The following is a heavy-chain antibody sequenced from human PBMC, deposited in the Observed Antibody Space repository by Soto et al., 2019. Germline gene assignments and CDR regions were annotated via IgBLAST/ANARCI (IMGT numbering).Heavy chain of an antibody. CDR3: ARGPRGYIAYYYYGMDV. V-gene: IGHV4-4*07. CDR1: GGSISSYY. J-gene: IGHJ6*02. CDR2: IDTSGTT. Sequence: PSETLSLTCTVSGGSISSYYVSWIRQSAGKGLEWIGRIDTSGTTNYNPSLKSRVTMSVDASKNHFSLNLSSVTAADTAVYYCARGPRGYIAYYYYGMDVWGQGTTVTVSS. D-gene: IGHD5-18*01.